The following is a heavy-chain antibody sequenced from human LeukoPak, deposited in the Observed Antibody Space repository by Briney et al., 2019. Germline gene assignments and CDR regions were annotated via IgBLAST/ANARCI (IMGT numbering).Heavy chain of an antibody. CDR1: GFTFSSYA. Sequence: GGSLRLSCAASGFTFSSYAMHWVRQAPGKGLEWVAVISYDGSNKYYADSVKGRFTISRDNSKNTLYLQMNSLRAEDTAVYYCARDKYYDSSGYYTETLYGMDVWGQGTTVTVSS. D-gene: IGHD3-22*01. CDR2: ISYDGSNK. J-gene: IGHJ6*02. CDR3: ARDKYYDSSGYYTETLYGMDV. V-gene: IGHV3-30-3*01.